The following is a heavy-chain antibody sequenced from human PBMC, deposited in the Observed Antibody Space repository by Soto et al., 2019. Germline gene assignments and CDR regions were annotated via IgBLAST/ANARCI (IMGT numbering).Heavy chain of an antibody. V-gene: IGHV3-23*01. D-gene: IGHD2-15*01. CDR3: AKLGGGRDDAFDI. CDR2: ISGSGGST. J-gene: IGHJ3*02. Sequence: EVQLLESGGGLVQPGGSLRLSCAASGFTFSSYAMSWVRQAPGKGLEWVSAISGSGGSTYYADSVKGRFTISSDNSKNTLYMQMNSLRAEDTAVYYCAKLGGGRDDAFDIWGQGTMVTVSS. CDR1: GFTFSSYA.